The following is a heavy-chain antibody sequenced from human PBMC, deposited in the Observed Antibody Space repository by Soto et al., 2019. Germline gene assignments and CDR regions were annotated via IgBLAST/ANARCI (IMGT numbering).Heavy chain of an antibody. CDR2: ISTDNGNT. V-gene: IGHV1-18*01. D-gene: IGHD3-10*01. CDR3: MSGHMVRGVRKARAPDY. J-gene: IGHJ4*02. CDR1: GYIFTSYG. Sequence: QVQLVQSGAEVKKPGASVKVSCKASGYIFTSYGISWVRQAPGQGLEWMGWISTDNGNTNYVQKLQGRATMTTDTSKRTAYMEVRSLSSDDTPVYYCMSGHMVRGVRKARAPDYWGQGTLVTVSS.